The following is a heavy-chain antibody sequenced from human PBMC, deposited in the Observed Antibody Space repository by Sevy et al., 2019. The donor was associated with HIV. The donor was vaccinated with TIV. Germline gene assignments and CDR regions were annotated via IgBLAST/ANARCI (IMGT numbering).Heavy chain of an antibody. J-gene: IGHJ6*02. CDR3: SRVGGATDWGMDV. CDR1: GFTFSSYA. V-gene: IGHV3-23*01. D-gene: IGHD1-26*01. CDR2: ISGSGGST. Sequence: GESLKISCAASGFTFSSYAMSWVRQAPGKGLEWVSAISGSGGSTYYADSVKGRFTISRDDSKSIAYLQMNSLQTEDTAVYYCSRVGGATDWGMDVWGQGTTVTVSS.